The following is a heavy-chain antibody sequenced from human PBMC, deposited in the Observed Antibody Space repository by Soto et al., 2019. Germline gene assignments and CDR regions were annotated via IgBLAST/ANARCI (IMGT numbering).Heavy chain of an antibody. CDR3: ERDLSSGYDSYYLDY. V-gene: IGHV4-38-2*02. Sequence: PSETLSLTCSVSGYLISSGYYWGWVRQTPGKGLEWLGSIDYSGKTYKNPSLKSRVSASVDLSQNQFSLNLRSVTAADTAVYFCERDLSSGYDSYYLDYWGQGTLVTVSS. CDR2: IDYSGKT. D-gene: IGHD3-22*01. CDR1: GYLISSGYY. J-gene: IGHJ4*02.